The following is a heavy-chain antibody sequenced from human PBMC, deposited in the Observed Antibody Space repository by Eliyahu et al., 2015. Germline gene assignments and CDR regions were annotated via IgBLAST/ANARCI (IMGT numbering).Heavy chain of an antibody. J-gene: IGHJ4*02. D-gene: IGHD1-1*01. CDR1: GGSVSSGTYY. CDR3: ASGPNWYYFDY. V-gene: IGHV4-61*01. Sequence: QVQLQESGPGLVKTSETLSLXCTVSGGSVSSGTYYWSWIRQPPGKGLEWIGYGYHSGSANYNPSLKSRVTLSIDTSKNQFSLNLSSVTAADTAVYYCASGPNWYYFDYWGQGALVTVSS. CDR2: GYHSGSA.